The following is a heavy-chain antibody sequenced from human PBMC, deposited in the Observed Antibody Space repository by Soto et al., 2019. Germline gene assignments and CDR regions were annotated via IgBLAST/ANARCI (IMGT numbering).Heavy chain of an antibody. CDR3: AKAQGQDLYDSSGYSLDY. D-gene: IGHD3-22*01. J-gene: IGHJ4*02. CDR2: ISGSGGST. Sequence: GGSLRLSCAASGFTFSSYAMSWVRQAPGKGLEWVSAISGSGGSTYYADSVKGRFTISRDNSKNTLYLQMNSLRAEDTAVYYCAKAQGQDLYDSSGYSLDYWGQGTLVTVSS. V-gene: IGHV3-23*01. CDR1: GFTFSSYA.